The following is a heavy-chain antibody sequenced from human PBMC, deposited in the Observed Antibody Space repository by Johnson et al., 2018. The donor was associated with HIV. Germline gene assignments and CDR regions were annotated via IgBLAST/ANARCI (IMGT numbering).Heavy chain of an antibody. CDR1: GFTFSNAW. CDR3: NAGLFGAFDM. Sequence: VQLVESGGGLVKPGGSLRLSCAASGFTFSNAWMSWVRQAPGKGLEWVGRIKSKTDGGTPDYGAPVKGRVTISRDDSKNTLYLQMKSLKTEDTAPYNWNAGLFGAFDMWGRGTKVTVSS. D-gene: IGHD3-10*02. V-gene: IGHV3-15*01. CDR2: IKSKTDGGTP. J-gene: IGHJ3*02.